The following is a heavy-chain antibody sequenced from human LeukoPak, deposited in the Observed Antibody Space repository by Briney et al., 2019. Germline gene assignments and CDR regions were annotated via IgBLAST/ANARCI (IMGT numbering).Heavy chain of an antibody. CDR1: GYTFTSYG. Sequence: ASVKVSCKASGYTFTSYGISWVRQAPGQGLEWMGWISAYNGNTNYAQKLQGRVTMTTDTSTSTAYMELRSLRSDDTAVYYCARARSAAYYDFWSGYYTDGNWFDPWGQGTLVTVSS. D-gene: IGHD3-3*01. CDR3: ARARSAAYYDFWSGYYTDGNWFDP. CDR2: ISAYNGNT. V-gene: IGHV1-18*01. J-gene: IGHJ5*02.